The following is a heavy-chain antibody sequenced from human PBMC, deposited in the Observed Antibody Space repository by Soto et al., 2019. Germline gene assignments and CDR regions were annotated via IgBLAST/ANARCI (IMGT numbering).Heavy chain of an antibody. CDR2: IRSKANSYAT. Sequence: GGSLRLSCAASGFTFSGSAMHWVRQASGKGLEWVGRIRSKANSYATAYAASVKGRFTISRDDSKNTAYLQMNSLKTEDTAVYYCTRSTVTQRSWAFDIWGQGTMVTVSS. CDR1: GFTFSGSA. J-gene: IGHJ3*02. V-gene: IGHV3-73*01. D-gene: IGHD4-17*01. CDR3: TRSTVTQRSWAFDI.